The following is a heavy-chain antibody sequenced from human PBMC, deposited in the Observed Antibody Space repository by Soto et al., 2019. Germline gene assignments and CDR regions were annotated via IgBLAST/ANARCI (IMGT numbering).Heavy chain of an antibody. CDR1: GFTFSSYG. CDR3: AKDPYYSSGWTTYAFDI. J-gene: IGHJ3*02. D-gene: IGHD6-19*01. Sequence: QVQLVESGGGVVQPGRSLRLSCAASGFTFSSYGMHWVRQAPGKGLEWVAVISYDGSNKYYADSVKGRFTISRDNSKNTLYLQMNSLRAEDTAVYYCAKDPYYSSGWTTYAFDIWGQGTMVTVSS. CDR2: ISYDGSNK. V-gene: IGHV3-30*18.